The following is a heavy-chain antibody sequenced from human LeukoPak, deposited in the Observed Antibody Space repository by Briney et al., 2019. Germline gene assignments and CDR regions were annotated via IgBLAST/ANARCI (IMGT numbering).Heavy chain of an antibody. D-gene: IGHD3-10*01. V-gene: IGHV3-74*01. J-gene: IGHJ3*02. CDR3: ARDRYYYGSGTSPGAFDI. Sequence: GGSLRLSCAASGFTFSSYWMHWVRQAPGKGLVWVSRINSDGSSTSYADSVKGRFTISRDNAKNTLYLQMNSLRAEDTAVYYCARDRYYYGSGTSPGAFDIWGQGTMVTVSS. CDR1: GFTFSSYW. CDR2: INSDGSST.